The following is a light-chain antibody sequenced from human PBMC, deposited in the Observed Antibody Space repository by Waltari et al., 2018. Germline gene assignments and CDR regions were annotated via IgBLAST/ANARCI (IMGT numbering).Light chain of an antibody. J-gene: IGLJ3*02. CDR1: NSNIGRNY. Sequence: QSALTQPPSASGTPGQGVTISCSGSNSNIGRNYVYWYQQVPGAAPKLLILKNEQPPSWSPDRFSGNRSGASASLAISGLRSEDEADYYCAVWDDDVNSWVFGGGTKLTVL. V-gene: IGLV1-47*01. CDR2: KNE. CDR3: AVWDDDVNSWV.